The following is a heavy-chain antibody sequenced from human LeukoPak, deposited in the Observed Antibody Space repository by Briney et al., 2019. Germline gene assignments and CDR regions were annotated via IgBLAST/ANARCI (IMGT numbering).Heavy chain of an antibody. CDR1: GFTFGNYA. J-gene: IGHJ4*02. D-gene: IGHD1-26*01. CDR2: ISGSGWTT. CDR3: AKESAAIPLLPDY. V-gene: IGHV3-23*01. Sequence: GGSLRLSCAASGFTFGNYAMNWVRQTPGKGLEWVSTISGSGWTTYYVDSVKGRFTFSRDNSKNTLYLQMNSLRAEDTAVYYCAKESAAIPLLPDYWGQGTLVIVSS.